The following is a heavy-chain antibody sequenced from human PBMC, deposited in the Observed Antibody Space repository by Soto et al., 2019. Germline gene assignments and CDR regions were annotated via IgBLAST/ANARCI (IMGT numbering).Heavy chain of an antibody. V-gene: IGHV1-3*01. CDR1: GYTFTTYN. J-gene: IGHJ4*02. CDR2: VGAGDGNT. D-gene: IGHD3-22*01. Sequence: QVQLVQSGAEVKKPGASVRISCEASGYTFTTYNMHWVRQAPGQRLEWMGWVGAGDGNTKYSHKFQGRVTFTRDTSASTVYMELNSLTSEDTAVYYCAREDSSIWRFFEYWGQGSLVTVSS. CDR3: AREDSSIWRFFEY.